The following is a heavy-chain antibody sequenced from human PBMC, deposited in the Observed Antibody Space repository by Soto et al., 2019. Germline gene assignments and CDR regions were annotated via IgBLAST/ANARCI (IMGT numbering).Heavy chain of an antibody. CDR3: GRSRWLHKIGGYYFDY. CDR2: IYYSGST. CDR1: GGSISHYY. V-gene: IGHV4-59*01. J-gene: IGHJ4*02. D-gene: IGHD5-12*01. Sequence: PSETLSLTCTVSGGSISHYYWTWIRQPPGKGLEWIGYIYYSGSTNYNPSLKSRVTISVDTSKNQFSLKLSSVTAADTAVYYCGRSRWLHKIGGYYFDYWGQGTLVTVSS.